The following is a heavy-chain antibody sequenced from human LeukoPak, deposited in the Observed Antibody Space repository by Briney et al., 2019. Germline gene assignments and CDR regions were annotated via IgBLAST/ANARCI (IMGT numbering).Heavy chain of an antibody. CDR2: ISGNT. CDR3: SRNSGYFDYVDF. J-gene: IGHJ4*02. Sequence: PGGSLRLSCAASGFTFNSYSMNWVRQAPGKGLEWVSSISGNTYYADSVKGRFTISRDNGKNSLYLQMNSPRVEDTAVYYCSRNSGYFDYVDFWGQGTLVTVSS. D-gene: IGHD3-22*01. CDR1: GFTFNSYS. V-gene: IGHV3-21*01.